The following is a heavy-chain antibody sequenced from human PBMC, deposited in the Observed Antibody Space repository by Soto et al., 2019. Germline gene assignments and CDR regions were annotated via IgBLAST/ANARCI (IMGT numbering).Heavy chain of an antibody. CDR2: ISGNGANT. J-gene: IGHJ4*02. V-gene: IGHV3-23*01. CDR3: AKDYGSSRYFFDY. Sequence: EVQLLESGGGFVQPGGSLRLSCAASGFTFINYAMSWVRQAPGEGLEWVSTISGNGANTHYADSVKGRFSISRDNSKNTLYIQMNSLRVEDTAVYYCAKDYGSSRYFFDYWGQGALVTVSS. CDR1: GFTFINYA. D-gene: IGHD6-19*01.